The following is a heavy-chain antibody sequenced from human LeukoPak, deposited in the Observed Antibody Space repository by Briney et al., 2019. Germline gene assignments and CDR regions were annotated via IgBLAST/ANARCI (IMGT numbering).Heavy chain of an antibody. J-gene: IGHJ6*03. CDR2: INPNSGGT. CDR1: GYTFTGYY. D-gene: IGHD2-2*01. Sequence: APVKVSCKASGYTFTGYYMHWVRQAPGQGLEWMGWINPNSGGTNYAQKFQGRVTMTRDTSISTAYMELSRLRSDDTAVYYCARNIVVVPAASYYYYYMDVWGKGTTVTVSS. V-gene: IGHV1-2*02. CDR3: ARNIVVVPAASYYYYYMDV.